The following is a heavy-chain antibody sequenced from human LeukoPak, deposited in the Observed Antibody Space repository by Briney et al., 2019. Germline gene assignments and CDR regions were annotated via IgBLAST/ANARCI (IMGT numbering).Heavy chain of an antibody. Sequence: GGSLRLSCAASGFIFSDYYMTWVRQAPGKGLEWISYITTNGASTYYANSVKGRFTISRDNAQNSLFLQMNSLRAEDTAIYYCARDWGSGYYDSSGYYDIDYWGQGTLVTVSS. CDR1: GFIFSDYY. CDR2: ITTNGAST. D-gene: IGHD3-22*01. V-gene: IGHV3-11*01. J-gene: IGHJ4*02. CDR3: ARDWGSGYYDSSGYYDIDY.